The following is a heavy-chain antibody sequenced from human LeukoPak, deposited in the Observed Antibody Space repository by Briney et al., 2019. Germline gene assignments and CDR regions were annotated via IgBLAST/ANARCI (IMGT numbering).Heavy chain of an antibody. V-gene: IGHV3-20*04. D-gene: IGHD6-13*01. Sequence: PGGSLRLSCAASGFTFSSYGMSWVRQAPGKGLEWVSGINWNGGSIGYVDSVKGRFTISRDNAKNSLYLQMNSLRAEDTALYYCARETRDSSRAGGSWFDPWGQGTLVTVSS. CDR3: ARETRDSSRAGGSWFDP. J-gene: IGHJ5*02. CDR2: INWNGGSI. CDR1: GFTFSSYG.